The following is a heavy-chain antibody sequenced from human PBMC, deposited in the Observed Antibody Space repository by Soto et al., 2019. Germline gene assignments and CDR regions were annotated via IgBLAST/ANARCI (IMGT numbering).Heavy chain of an antibody. CDR1: GFTFSSYG. D-gene: IGHD3-22*01. CDR2: IWYDGSNK. J-gene: IGHJ4*02. CDR3: ARGWYYYDSSGYPDY. V-gene: IGHV3-33*01. Sequence: GGSLRLSCAASGFTFSSYGMHWVRQAPGKGLEWVAVIWYDGSNKYYADSVKGRFTISRDNSKNTLYLQMNSLRAEDTAVYYCARGWYYYDSSGYPDYWGQGTLVTVSS.